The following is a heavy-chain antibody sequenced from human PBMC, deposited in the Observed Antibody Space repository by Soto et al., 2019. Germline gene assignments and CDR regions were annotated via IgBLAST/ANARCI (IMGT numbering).Heavy chain of an antibody. Sequence: PGGSLRLSCAASGFTFSSYSMNWVRQAPGKGLEWVSSISSSSSYIYYADSVKGRFTISRDNAKNSLYLQMNSLRAEDTAVYYCARDNYYYDSSGYYYGISWFGPWGQGTLVTISS. CDR2: ISSSSSYI. D-gene: IGHD3-22*01. CDR1: GFTFSSYS. J-gene: IGHJ5*02. V-gene: IGHV3-21*01. CDR3: ARDNYYYDSSGYYYGISWFGP.